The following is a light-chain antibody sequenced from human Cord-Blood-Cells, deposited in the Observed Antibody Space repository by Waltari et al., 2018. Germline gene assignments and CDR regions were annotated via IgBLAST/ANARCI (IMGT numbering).Light chain of an antibody. J-gene: IGLJ3*02. V-gene: IGLV3-1*01. CDR1: KWGDKY. CDR2: QDS. Sequence: SYELTQPPSVSVSPGQTASITGPGDKWGDKYACWYQQKPGQSPVLVIYQDSKRPSGIPERFSGSNSGNTATLTISGTQAMDEADYYCQAWDSSTAVFGGGTKLTVL. CDR3: QAWDSSTAV.